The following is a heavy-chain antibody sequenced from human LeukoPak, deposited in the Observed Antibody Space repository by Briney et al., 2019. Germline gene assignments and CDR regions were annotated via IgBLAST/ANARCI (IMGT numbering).Heavy chain of an antibody. CDR1: GYTFTSYY. D-gene: IGHD6-25*01. CDR2: INPRGGST. CDR3: ARDGSSSGQVPRYAFDI. Sequence: GASVKVSCKASGYTFTSYYMHWVRQAPGQGLEWMGIINPRGGSTSYAQKFQGRVTMTRDTSTSTAYMELSSLRSEDTAVYYCARDGSSSGQVPRYAFDIWGQGTMVTVSS. V-gene: IGHV1-46*01. J-gene: IGHJ3*02.